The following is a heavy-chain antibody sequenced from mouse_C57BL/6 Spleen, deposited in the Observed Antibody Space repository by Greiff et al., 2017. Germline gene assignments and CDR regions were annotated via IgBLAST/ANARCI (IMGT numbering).Heavy chain of an antibody. J-gene: IGHJ1*03. CDR2: IDPSDSYT. V-gene: IGHV1-59*01. Sequence: VQLQQPGAELVRPGTSVKLSCKASGYTFTSYWMHWVKQRPGQGLEWIGVIDPSDSYTNYNQKFKGKATLTVDTSSSTAYMQLSSLTSEDSAVYYCARRGVYYGNYDWYFDVWGTGTTVTVSS. CDR3: ARRGVYYGNYDWYFDV. CDR1: GYTFTSYW. D-gene: IGHD2-1*01.